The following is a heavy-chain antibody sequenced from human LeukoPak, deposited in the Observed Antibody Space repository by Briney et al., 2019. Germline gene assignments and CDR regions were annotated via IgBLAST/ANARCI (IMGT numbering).Heavy chain of an antibody. CDR1: GYTFTSYG. D-gene: IGHD3-10*01. J-gene: IGHJ3*02. CDR2: ISAYNGNT. V-gene: IGHV1-18*01. CDR3: ARDLEGLLWFGSNTDAFDI. Sequence: ASVKVSCKASGYTFTSYGISWVRQAPGQGLEWMGWISAYNGNTNYAQKLQGRVTMTTDTSTSTAYMELRSLRSDDTAVYYCARDLEGLLWFGSNTDAFDIWGQGTMVTVSS.